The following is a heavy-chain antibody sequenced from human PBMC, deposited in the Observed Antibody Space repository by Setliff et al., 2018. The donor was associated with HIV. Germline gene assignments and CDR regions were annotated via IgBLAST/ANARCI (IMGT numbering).Heavy chain of an antibody. V-gene: IGHV4-34*01. Sequence: PSETLSLTCVVYVGSFSGYYWSWIRQPPGKGLEWIGEIDHSGSTNYNPSLKSRVTISVDTSKNQFSLRLSSVTAADTAVYYCARHGAYYDFLTYYYPMYYFDYWGQGTMVTVSS. CDR1: VGSFSGYY. J-gene: IGHJ4*02. CDR3: ARHGAYYDFLTYYYPMYYFDY. CDR2: IDHSGST. D-gene: IGHD3-9*01.